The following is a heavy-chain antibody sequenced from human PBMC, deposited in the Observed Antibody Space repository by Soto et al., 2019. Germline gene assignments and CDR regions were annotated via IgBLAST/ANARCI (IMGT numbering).Heavy chain of an antibody. CDR3: ARRYGDCFDY. J-gene: IGHJ4*02. CDR2: IYSSENT. D-gene: IGHD4-17*01. Sequence: PSETLSLTCTVSGGSVSSSSYSWGWIRQSPGKGLEWIGTIYSSENTYYNPSLLSRVTISVDTSKNQFSLKLSSVTAADTAVHYCARRYGDCFDYWGQGTLVTVSS. CDR1: GGSVSSSSYS. V-gene: IGHV4-39*01.